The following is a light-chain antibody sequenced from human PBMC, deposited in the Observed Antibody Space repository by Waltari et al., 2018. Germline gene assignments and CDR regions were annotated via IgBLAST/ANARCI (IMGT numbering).Light chain of an antibody. J-gene: IGKJ2*01. CDR1: QSVGTY. V-gene: IGKV3-11*01. CDR3: QQRSNWTPHT. CDR2: DAS. Sequence: EIVLTQSPATLSLSPVETATLSCRASQSVGTYLAWYQQKPGQAPRLLIYDASNRATGLPARFRGSGSGTDFTLTISSLEAEDFAVYYCQQRSNWTPHTFGQGARLEIK.